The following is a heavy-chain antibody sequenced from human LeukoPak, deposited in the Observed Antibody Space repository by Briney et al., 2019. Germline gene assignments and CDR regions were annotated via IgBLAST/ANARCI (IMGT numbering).Heavy chain of an antibody. J-gene: IGHJ6*02. D-gene: IGHD2-8*02. Sequence: PGGSLRLPCAASGFTSSSHDMSWVRQAPGKGLEWVSVIYSGGSTYYADSVKGRFTISRDNSKNTLYLQMNSLRAEDTAVYYCARDAGGYGMDGWGQGTTVTVSS. CDR2: IYSGGST. V-gene: IGHV3-66*01. CDR3: ARDAGGYGMDG. CDR1: GFTSSSHD.